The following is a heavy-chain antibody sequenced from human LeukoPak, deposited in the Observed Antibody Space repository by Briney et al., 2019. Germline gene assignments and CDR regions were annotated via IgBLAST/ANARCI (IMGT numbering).Heavy chain of an antibody. CDR1: AFTFSSFE. Sequence: QTGGSLRLSCAASAFTFSSFEMSWVRQAPGKGLEWVSYISNSGGAMYYADSVKGRFTISRDNAKNSLYLLMSSLRAEDTAVYYCERVDYRTHTYSCFMDVWGKGTTVTVSS. CDR2: ISNSGGAM. CDR3: ERVDYRTHTYSCFMDV. D-gene: IGHD3-16*02. J-gene: IGHJ6*03. V-gene: IGHV3-48*03.